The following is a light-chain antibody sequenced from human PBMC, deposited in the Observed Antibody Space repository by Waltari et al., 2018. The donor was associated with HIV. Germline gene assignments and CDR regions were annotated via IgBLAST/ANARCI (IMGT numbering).Light chain of an antibody. CDR2: AAS. V-gene: IGKV1-39*01. CDR1: QSISSY. Sequence: IQMTQSPSSLAASVADRAAITCRASQSISSYLNWYQQKPGKAPELLIYAASSLQSGVPSRFSGSGSGTDFTLTISSLKPEDFATYYCQQSYSTLRYTFGQGTKLEIK. CDR3: QQSYSTLRYT. J-gene: IGKJ2*01.